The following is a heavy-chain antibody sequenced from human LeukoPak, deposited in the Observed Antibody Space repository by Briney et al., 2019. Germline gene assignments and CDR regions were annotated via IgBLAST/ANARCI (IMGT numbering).Heavy chain of an antibody. CDR2: IKQDGSEK. CDR3: ARARTVTKYYFDY. J-gene: IGHJ4*02. D-gene: IGHD4-17*01. CDR1: GFTLSSYW. V-gene: IGHV3-7*03. Sequence: PGGSLRLSCAASGFTLSSYWMSWVRQAPGKGLEWVANIKQDGSEKYYVDSVKGRFTISRDNAKNSLYLQMNSLRAEDTAVYYCARARTVTKYYFDYWGQGTLVTVSS.